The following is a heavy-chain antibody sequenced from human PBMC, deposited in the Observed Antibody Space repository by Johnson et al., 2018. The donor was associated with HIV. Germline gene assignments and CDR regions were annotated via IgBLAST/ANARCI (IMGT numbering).Heavy chain of an antibody. CDR3: ARGSPYYNFWSGYVDAFDI. Sequence: VQLVESGGGVVQPGRSLRLSCAASGFTFSSYAMHWVRQAPGKGLEWVAVISYDGSNKYYADSVKGRFTISRDNSKNTLYLQMNSLRAEDTAVYYCARGSPYYNFWSGYVDAFDIWGQGTMVTVSS. CDR1: GFTFSSYA. D-gene: IGHD3-3*01. CDR2: ISYDGSNK. V-gene: IGHV3-30-3*01. J-gene: IGHJ3*02.